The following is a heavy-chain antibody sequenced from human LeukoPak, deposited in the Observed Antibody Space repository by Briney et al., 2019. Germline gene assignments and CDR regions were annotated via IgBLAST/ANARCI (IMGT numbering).Heavy chain of an antibody. V-gene: IGHV4-39*01. CDR2: IYYSGST. Sequence: SETVSLTCTVSGVSISTRSYYWAWIRQPPGKGLEWIGSIYYSGSTYYNPSLRSRVTISVDTAKNQFSLTLSSVTAADTAMYYCARHQREVVGYGDHSTGYYMDVWGKGTTVTVSS. CDR3: ARHQREVVGYGDHSTGYYMDV. CDR1: GVSISTRSYY. J-gene: IGHJ6*03. D-gene: IGHD4-17*01.